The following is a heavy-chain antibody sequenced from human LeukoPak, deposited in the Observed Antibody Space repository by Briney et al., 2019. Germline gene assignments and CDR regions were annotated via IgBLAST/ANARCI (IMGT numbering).Heavy chain of an antibody. CDR3: ARRYGGYGRYYFDY. V-gene: IGHV5-51*01. CDR1: GYSFPNYW. CDR2: IYPGDSDT. D-gene: IGHD5-12*01. J-gene: IGHJ4*02. Sequence: GESLKISCKTSGYSFPNYWIGWVRQMPGKGLEWLGNIYPGDSDTIYSPSFQGQVTISADKSISTAYLQWSSLKASDTAMYYCARRYGGYGRYYFDYWGQGTLVTVSS.